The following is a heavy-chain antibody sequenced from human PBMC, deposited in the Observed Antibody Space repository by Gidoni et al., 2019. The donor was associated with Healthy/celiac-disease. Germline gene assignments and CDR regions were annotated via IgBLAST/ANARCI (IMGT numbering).Heavy chain of an antibody. CDR3: ATSGRPYSSSGFDY. V-gene: IGHV1-46*01. Sequence: QGLEWMGIINPSGGSTSYAQKFQGRVTMTRDTSTSTVYMELSSLRSEDTAVYYCATSGRPYSSSGFDYWGQGTLVTVSS. J-gene: IGHJ4*02. CDR2: INPSGGST. D-gene: IGHD6-6*01.